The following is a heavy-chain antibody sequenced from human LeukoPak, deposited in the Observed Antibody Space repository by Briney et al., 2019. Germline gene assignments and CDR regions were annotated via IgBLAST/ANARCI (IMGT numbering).Heavy chain of an antibody. J-gene: IGHJ6*02. CDR2: IYFSGTT. Sequence: SETLSLTCTVSCHSTTPSHCGQTRQPPGKGLEWIGYIYFSGTTKYNPSLESRVTISVDTSKNQFSLKLSSVTAADTAVYYCARGRNFIAVAGRRYDYYYGMDVWGQGTTVTVSS. CDR1: CHSTTPSH. V-gene: IGHV4-59*08. CDR3: ARGRNFIAVAGRRYDYYYGMDV. D-gene: IGHD6-19*01.